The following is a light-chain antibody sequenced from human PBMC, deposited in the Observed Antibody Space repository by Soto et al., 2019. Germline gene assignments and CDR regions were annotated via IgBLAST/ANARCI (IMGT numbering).Light chain of an antibody. CDR2: AAS. V-gene: IGKV1-39*01. CDR3: QQSYNTPYT. J-gene: IGKJ2*01. CDR1: QSIASY. Sequence: DIQMTQSPSSLSASVGDRVTITCRASQSIASYLNWYQQKPGKTPKVLIYAASSLQSGVPSRFSGSGSGTDFTLTISSVQIEDFATYYCQQSYNTPYTFGQGTKLEIK.